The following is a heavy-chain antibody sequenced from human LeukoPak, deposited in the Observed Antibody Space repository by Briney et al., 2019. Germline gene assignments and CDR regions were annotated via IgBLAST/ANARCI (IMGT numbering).Heavy chain of an antibody. CDR3: AASPGPYSSSPTG. V-gene: IGHV3-21*01. CDR1: GFTFRSYS. Sequence: GGSLILSCAASGFTFRSYSMNWVRQAPGKGLEWVSSISSSSSYIYYADSVKGRFTISRDNAKNSLYLQMNSLRAEDTAVYYCAASPGPYSSSPTGWGQGTLVTVSS. D-gene: IGHD6-6*01. J-gene: IGHJ4*02. CDR2: ISSSSSYI.